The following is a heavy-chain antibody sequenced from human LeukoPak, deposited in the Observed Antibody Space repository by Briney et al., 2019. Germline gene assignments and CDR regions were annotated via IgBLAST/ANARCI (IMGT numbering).Heavy chain of an antibody. Sequence: GGSLRLSCAASGFGISTYPMSWVRQAPGKGLEWVSGISGSGDNTLYADSVKGRFTISRDSSKNTLYLQMNNLRAEDTAVYFCAKDTVRDYCYRTSCYVANVFDIWGQGTMVTVSS. CDR1: GFGISTYP. J-gene: IGHJ3*02. CDR3: AKDTVRDYCYRTSCYVANVFDI. V-gene: IGHV3-23*01. CDR2: ISGSGDNT. D-gene: IGHD2-2*01.